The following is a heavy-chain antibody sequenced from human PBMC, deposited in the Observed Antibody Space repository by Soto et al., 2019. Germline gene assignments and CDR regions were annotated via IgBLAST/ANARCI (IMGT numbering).Heavy chain of an antibody. CDR3: TTIQVADSRYSNDFNI. J-gene: IGHJ3*02. CDR1: GFTFSNAW. CDR2: IKSKTDGGTT. Sequence: GGSLRLSCAASGFTFSNAWMSWVRQAPGKGLEWVGRIKSKTDGGTTDYAAPVKGRFTISRDDSKNKLDLQMNSLKTQDAAVYYCTTIQVADSRYSNDFNIWGQGTMVTVSS. D-gene: IGHD3-22*01. V-gene: IGHV3-15*01.